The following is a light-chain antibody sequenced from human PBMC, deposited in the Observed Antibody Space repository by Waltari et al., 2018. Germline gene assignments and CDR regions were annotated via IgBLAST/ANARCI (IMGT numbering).Light chain of an antibody. CDR3: QQTYTTPTWT. V-gene: IGKV1-39*01. CDR2: AAS. Sequence: LSASVGDRVTITCRARQTISKYLNWYQQKPGKAPKLLIHAASRLQSGVPSRFSGSGSETEFTLTINSLQLEDFAIYYCQQTYTTPTWTFGQGTRVEIK. CDR1: QTISKY. J-gene: IGKJ1*01.